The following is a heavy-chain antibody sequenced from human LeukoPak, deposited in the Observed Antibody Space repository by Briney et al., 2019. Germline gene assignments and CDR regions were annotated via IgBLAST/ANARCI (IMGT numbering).Heavy chain of an antibody. CDR1: GFTVTDAW. Sequence: GGSLRLSCAASGFTVTDAWMNWVRQDPGKGLEWVGLLKSKTNGGTTDYASPVKGRFTISRDDSKNILYLQMNSLRAGDTAVYYCARAAYSSTWYSRYFDLWGRGTLVTVSS. D-gene: IGHD6-13*01. V-gene: IGHV3-15*01. CDR2: LKSKTNGGTT. CDR3: ARAAYSSTWYSRYFDL. J-gene: IGHJ2*01.